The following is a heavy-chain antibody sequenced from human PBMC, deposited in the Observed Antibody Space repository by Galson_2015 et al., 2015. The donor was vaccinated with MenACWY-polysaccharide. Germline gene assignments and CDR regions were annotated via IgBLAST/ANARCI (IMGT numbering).Heavy chain of an antibody. CDR1: GYIFTSHN. CDR3: ARVDCGSAGCSLIDY. J-gene: IGHJ4*02. CDR2: INTGNGNT. Sequence: SVKVSCKASGYIFTSHNMHWVRQAPGQGLEWMGWINTGNGNTKYSQNFQGRVTITSDTSASTAYMELSSLRSEDTAVYYCARVDCGSAGCSLIDYWGQWTRVTVSS. D-gene: IGHD2-21*01. V-gene: IGHV1-3*04.